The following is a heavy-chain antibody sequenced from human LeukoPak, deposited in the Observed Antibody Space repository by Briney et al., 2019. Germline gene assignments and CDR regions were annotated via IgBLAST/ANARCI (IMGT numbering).Heavy chain of an antibody. CDR2: ISSSSSYT. J-gene: IGHJ4*02. CDR3: ARDMVRGAPDY. D-gene: IGHD3-10*01. Sequence: GGPLRLSCAASGFTFSDYYMSWIRQAPGKGLEWVSYISSSSSYTNYADSVKGRFTISRDNAKNSLYLQMNSLRAEDTAVYYCARDMVRGAPDYWGQGTLVTVSS. CDR1: GFTFSDYY. V-gene: IGHV3-11*05.